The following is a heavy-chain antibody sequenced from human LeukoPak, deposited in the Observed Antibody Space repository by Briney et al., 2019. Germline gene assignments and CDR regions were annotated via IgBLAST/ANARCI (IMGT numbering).Heavy chain of an antibody. CDR1: GGSIRSRSYS. V-gene: IGHV4-39*07. CDR2: IDYSGTT. J-gene: IGHJ5*02. CDR3: ARDDLRSDWFDP. Sequence: PSETLSLTCTVSGGSIRSRSYSWGWIRQTPGKGLEWIGNIDYSGTTYYTPSLKSRITISVDTSKNQFSLRLSSVTAADTAVYYCARDDLRSDWFDPWGQGTLVIVSS.